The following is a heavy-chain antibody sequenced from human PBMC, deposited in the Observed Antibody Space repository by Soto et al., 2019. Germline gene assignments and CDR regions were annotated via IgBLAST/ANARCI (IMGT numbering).Heavy chain of an antibody. J-gene: IGHJ4*02. CDR1: GFTFSSYA. D-gene: IGHD3-22*01. CDR2: ISGSGGST. CDR3: ARDDYPYYDDSSGYHFDY. Sequence: GGSLRLSCAASGFTFSSYAMSWVRQAPGKGLEWVSAISGSGGSTYYADSVKGRFTISRDNAKNSLYLQMNSLRAEDTAVYYCARDDYPYYDDSSGYHFDYWGQGALVTVSS. V-gene: IGHV3-23*01.